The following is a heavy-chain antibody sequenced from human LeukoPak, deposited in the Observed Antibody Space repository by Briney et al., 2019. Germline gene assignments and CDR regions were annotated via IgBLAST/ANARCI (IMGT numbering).Heavy chain of an antibody. V-gene: IGHV3-23*01. CDR2: ISGSGGST. J-gene: IGHJ3*02. CDR3: AKDRPSSFNSGSHAFDI. Sequence: PGGSLRLSCAASGFTFSSYAMSWVRQAPGKGLEWVSAISGSGGSTYYADSVKGRFTISRDNSKNTLYLQMNSLRAEDTAVYYCAKDRPSSFNSGSHAFDIWGQGTMVTVSS. CDR1: GFTFSSYA. D-gene: IGHD3-22*01.